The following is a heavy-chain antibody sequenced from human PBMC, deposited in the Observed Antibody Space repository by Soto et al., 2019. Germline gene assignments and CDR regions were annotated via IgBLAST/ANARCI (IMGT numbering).Heavy chain of an antibody. J-gene: IGHJ5*02. CDR1: GGSISSGDYY. CDR3: ARAPIGGYRQNWFDP. Sequence: PSETLSLTCTVSGGSISSGDYYWSWLRQPPGKGLEWIGYIFYSGSTYYNPSLKSRITVSLDTSKTQFSLKLTSVTAAAAAVYYCARAPIGGYRQNWFDPWGPGTLVTVS. D-gene: IGHD6-25*01. CDR2: IFYSGST. V-gene: IGHV4-30-4*01.